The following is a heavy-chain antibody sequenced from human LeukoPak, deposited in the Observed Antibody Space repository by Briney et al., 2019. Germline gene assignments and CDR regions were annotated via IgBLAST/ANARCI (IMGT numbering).Heavy chain of an antibody. V-gene: IGHV3-30*02. J-gene: IGHJ6*03. CDR3: AKDYSSSGYYMDV. D-gene: IGHD6-6*01. Sequence: GGSLRLSCAASGLTFSSYGMHWVRQAPGKGLEWVAFIWYDGSNKFYADSVKGRFPISRDNSKNTLYLQMNSLRAEDTAMYYCAKDYSSSGYYMDVWGKGTTVTVSS. CDR1: GLTFSSYG. CDR2: IWYDGSNK.